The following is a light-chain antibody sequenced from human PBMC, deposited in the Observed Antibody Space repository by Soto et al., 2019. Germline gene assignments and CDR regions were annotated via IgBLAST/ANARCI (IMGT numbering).Light chain of an antibody. CDR3: QTWATGIPWV. CDR2: LNSDGSH. CDR1: SGHSTYA. J-gene: IGLJ3*02. V-gene: IGLV4-69*01. Sequence: QSVLTQSPSASASLGASVKLTCTLSSGHSTYAIAWHQQQPEKGPRYLMRLNSDGSHSKGDGIPDRFSGSSSGAERYLTISSLQSEDEADYYCQTWATGIPWVFGGGTKLTVL.